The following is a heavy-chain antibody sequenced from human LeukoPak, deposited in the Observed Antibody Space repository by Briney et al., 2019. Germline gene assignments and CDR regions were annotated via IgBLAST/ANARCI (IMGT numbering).Heavy chain of an antibody. V-gene: IGHV4-34*01. D-gene: IGHD2-15*01. Sequence: SETLSLTCAVYGGSFSGYYWSWIRQPPGKGLEWIGEINHSGSTNYNPALKSRFTISVDTSKNQFSVKLSSVTAADTAVFYCARGGGGSRFDYWGQGTLVTVSS. CDR1: GGSFSGYY. J-gene: IGHJ4*02. CDR2: INHSGST. CDR3: ARGGGGSRFDY.